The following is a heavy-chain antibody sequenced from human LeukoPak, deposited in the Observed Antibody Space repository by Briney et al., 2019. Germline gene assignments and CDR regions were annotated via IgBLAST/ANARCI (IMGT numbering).Heavy chain of an antibody. CDR1: GFTFSSYW. V-gene: IGHV3-7*01. J-gene: IGHJ3*02. Sequence: GGSLRLSCAASGFTFSSYWMSWVRQAPGKGLEWVANIKQDGSEKYYVDSVKGRFTISRDNAKNSLYLQMNSLRAEDTAVYYCARSTDRTYHRGAFDIWGQGTMVTVSS. CDR2: IKQDGSEK. D-gene: IGHD1-1*01. CDR3: ARSTDRTYHRGAFDI.